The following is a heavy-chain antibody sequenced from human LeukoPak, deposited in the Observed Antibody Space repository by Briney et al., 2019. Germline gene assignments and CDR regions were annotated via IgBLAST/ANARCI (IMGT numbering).Heavy chain of an antibody. V-gene: IGHV3-23*01. CDR3: SSLDAYAFDI. CDR2: ISGSGGST. D-gene: IGHD3-16*02. J-gene: IGHJ3*02. Sequence: GGSLRLSCAASGFTFSSYAMSWVRQAPGKGLEWVSTISGSGGSTYYADSVKGRFTLSRDNSKNTLYLQMNSLRAEDTVVYYCSSLDAYAFDIWGQGTMVTVSS. CDR1: GFTFSSYA.